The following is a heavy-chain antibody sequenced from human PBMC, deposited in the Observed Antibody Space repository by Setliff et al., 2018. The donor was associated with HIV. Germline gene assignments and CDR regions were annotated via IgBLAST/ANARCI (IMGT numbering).Heavy chain of an antibody. CDR1: GFTFSSYA. CDR2: ISGSGGST. Sequence: LRLSCAASGFTFSSYAMSWVRQAPGKGLEWVSGISGSGGSTYYADSVKGRFTVSRDNSGSTLYLQLNSLRADDTAVYYCARIYDYGSYYFDYWGQGTLVTVSS. V-gene: IGHV3-23*01. D-gene: IGHD3-10*01. CDR3: ARIYDYGSYYFDY. J-gene: IGHJ4*02.